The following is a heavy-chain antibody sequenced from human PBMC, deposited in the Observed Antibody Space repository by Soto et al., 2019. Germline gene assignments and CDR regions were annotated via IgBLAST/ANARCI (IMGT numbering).Heavy chain of an antibody. V-gene: IGHV1-69*12. CDR3: ARWYDYGDSGYYFDY. D-gene: IGHD4-17*01. CDR1: GGTFSSYA. Sequence: QVQLVQSGAEVKKPGSSVKVSCKASGGTFSSYAISWVRQAPGQGLEWMGGIIPIFGTANYAQKLQGRVTITADETTRTAYMELSSLRSEDRAVYYCARWYDYGDSGYYFDYWGQGTLVTVSS. CDR2: IIPIFGTA. J-gene: IGHJ4*02.